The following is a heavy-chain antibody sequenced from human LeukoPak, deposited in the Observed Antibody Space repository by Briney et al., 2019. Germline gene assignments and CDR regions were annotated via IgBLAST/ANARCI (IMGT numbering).Heavy chain of an antibody. J-gene: IGHJ5*02. Sequence: SETLSLTCTVSGGSISSYYWSWIRQPPGKGLEWIGYIYYSGSTNYNPSLKSRVTISVDTSKNQFSLKLSSVTAADTAVYYCARSYSSGWYSLIGSDPWGQGTLVTVSS. D-gene: IGHD6-19*01. CDR1: GGSISSYY. CDR2: IYYSGST. V-gene: IGHV4-59*01. CDR3: ARSYSSGWYSLIGSDP.